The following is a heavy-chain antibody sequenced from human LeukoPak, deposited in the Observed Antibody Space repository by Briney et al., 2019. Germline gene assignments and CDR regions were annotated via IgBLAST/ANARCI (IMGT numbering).Heavy chain of an antibody. D-gene: IGHD4-17*01. J-gene: IGHJ4*02. V-gene: IGHV3-21*01. CDR3: ARDYPDYGQESY. CDR1: GFTFSSYS. Sequence: GGSLRLSCAASGFTFSSYSMNWVRQAPGKGLEWVSSISSSSSYIYYADSVKGRFTISRDNAKNSLYLQTNSLRAEDTAVYYCARDYPDYGQESYWGQGTLVTVSS. CDR2: ISSSSSYI.